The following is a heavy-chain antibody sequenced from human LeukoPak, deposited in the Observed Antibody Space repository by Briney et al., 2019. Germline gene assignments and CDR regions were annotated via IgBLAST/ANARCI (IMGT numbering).Heavy chain of an antibody. CDR3: GRELDWLPTLDY. CDR1: GFTFSNYG. Sequence: GGSLRLFCAASGFTFSNYGMHWVRQAPGKGLVWVSRINSDGSSTRYADSVKGRFTISRDNAKNTLYLQMNSLRAEDTAVYYCGRELDWLPTLDYWGQGTLVTVSS. V-gene: IGHV3-74*01. J-gene: IGHJ4*02. D-gene: IGHD3-9*01. CDR2: INSDGSST.